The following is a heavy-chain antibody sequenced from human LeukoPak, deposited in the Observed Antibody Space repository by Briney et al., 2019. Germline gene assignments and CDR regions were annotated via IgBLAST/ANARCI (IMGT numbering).Heavy chain of an antibody. CDR3: ARDPLHHHLKQLVRHNWFDP. CDR1: GYTFTSYA. CDR2: INTNTGNP. V-gene: IGHV7-4-1*02. D-gene: IGHD6-6*01. J-gene: IGHJ5*02. Sequence: GASVKVSCKASGYTFTSYAMNWVRQAPGQGLEWMGWINTNTGNPTYAQAFTVRFVFSLATSVSTAYLQISNLKAEDTAVYYCARDPLHHHLKQLVRHNWFDPWGQGTLVTVSS.